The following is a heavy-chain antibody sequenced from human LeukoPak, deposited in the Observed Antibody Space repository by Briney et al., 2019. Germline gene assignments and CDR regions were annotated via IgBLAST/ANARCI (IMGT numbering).Heavy chain of an antibody. CDR3: ARLGDGYNHYYFHGMDV. V-gene: IGHV4-30-4*01. Sequence: SETLSLTCTVSGGSISSGDYYWSWIRQPPGKGLEWIGYIYYSGSTYYNPSLKSRVTISVDTSKNQFSLNLNSVTAADTAVYYCARLGDGYNHYYFHGMDVWGQGTTVTVSS. CDR1: GGSISSGDYY. D-gene: IGHD5-24*01. CDR2: IYYSGST. J-gene: IGHJ6*01.